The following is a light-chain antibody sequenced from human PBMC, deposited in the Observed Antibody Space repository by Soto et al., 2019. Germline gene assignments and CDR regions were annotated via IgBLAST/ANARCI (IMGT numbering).Light chain of an antibody. CDR3: QQFDRLHLS. CDR2: DAS. V-gene: IGKV1-33*01. Sequence: DIQMTQSPSSLSASVGDRVTIACQASQDISNYLSWYQQKPGKAPKLLIYDASTLETGVPGRFSGSGSLTHFTFTISSLQPEDVATYYCQQFDRLHLSFGGGTKVEIK. J-gene: IGKJ4*01. CDR1: QDISNY.